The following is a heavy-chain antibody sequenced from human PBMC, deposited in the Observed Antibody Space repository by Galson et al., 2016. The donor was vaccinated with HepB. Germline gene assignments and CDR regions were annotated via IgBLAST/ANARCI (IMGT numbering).Heavy chain of an antibody. D-gene: IGHD3-10*01. CDR1: GFSLTTFGVG. V-gene: IGHV2-5*01. CDR2: IYWSDEK. Sequence: PALVKPTQTLTLTCTFSGFSLTTFGVGVGWYRQPPGGALEWLGLIYWSDEKHYKPSLESRLTIAKDTSKNQVVLLLTNVDPVDTGTYYCARRRPNDAGDWFDVRGQGTLVTVSS. CDR3: ARRRPNDAGDWFDV. J-gene: IGHJ4*02.